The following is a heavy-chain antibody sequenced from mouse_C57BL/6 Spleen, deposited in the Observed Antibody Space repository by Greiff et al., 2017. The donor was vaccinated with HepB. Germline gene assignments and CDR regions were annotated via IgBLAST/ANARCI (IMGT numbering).Heavy chain of an antibody. CDR2: ISDGGSYT. CDR3: ARTGTGAY. Sequence: EVKLMESGGGLVKSGGSLKLLCAVSGFTFSSYAMSWVRQTPEKRLEWVATISDGGSYTYYPDNVKGRFTISRDNAKNNLYLQMSHLKSEDTAMYYCARTGTGAYWGQGTLVTVSA. V-gene: IGHV5-4*03. CDR1: GFTFSSYA. J-gene: IGHJ3*01. D-gene: IGHD4-1*01.